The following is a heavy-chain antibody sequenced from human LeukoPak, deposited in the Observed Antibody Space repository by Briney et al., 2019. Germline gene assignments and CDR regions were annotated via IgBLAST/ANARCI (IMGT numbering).Heavy chain of an antibody. CDR3: ARDYDVLAAYPPTQLFDP. CDR1: GGPISSSSYY. CDR2: VYTSGST. V-gene: IGHV4-61*02. J-gene: IGHJ5*02. D-gene: IGHD3-9*01. Sequence: PSETLSLTCTVSGGPISSSSYYWSWIRQPAGKGLEWIGRVYTSGSTNYNPSLKSRVTMSVDTSKNQFSLKLNSVTAADTAVYYCARDYDVLAAYPPTQLFDPWGQGTLVTVSS.